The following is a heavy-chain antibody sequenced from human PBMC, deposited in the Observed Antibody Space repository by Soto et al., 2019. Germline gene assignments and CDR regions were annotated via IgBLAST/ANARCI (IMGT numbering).Heavy chain of an antibody. D-gene: IGHD6-19*01. CDR1: GFTFSSYG. Sequence: QVQLVESGGGVDQPGRSLRLSCAASGFTFSSYGMDWVRQAPGKGLEWVAAISYDGSNKYYAYCVKGRFTITRDDTKNTLYLQMNSLRAEDAAVYYCAKFSASGLYYWGQGTLVTVSS. J-gene: IGHJ4*02. V-gene: IGHV3-30*18. CDR2: ISYDGSNK. CDR3: AKFSASGLYY.